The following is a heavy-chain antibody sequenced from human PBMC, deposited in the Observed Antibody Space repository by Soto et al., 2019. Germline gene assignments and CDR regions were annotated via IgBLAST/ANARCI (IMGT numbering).Heavy chain of an antibody. CDR3: GRDLWWEPLVPYHYGMEV. Sequence: QLRLVEAGGGLVKPGGSLRLSCRASGFTLNNYYMSWVRQAPGKGLEWISYINAHGDALFYADSVKGRFTISRDNALNTLYLQLNSLRAEDTAIYYCGRDLWWEPLVPYHYGMEVWGQGTMVTVSS. V-gene: IGHV3-11*01. J-gene: IGHJ6*02. CDR1: GFTLNNYY. D-gene: IGHD1-26*01. CDR2: INAHGDAL.